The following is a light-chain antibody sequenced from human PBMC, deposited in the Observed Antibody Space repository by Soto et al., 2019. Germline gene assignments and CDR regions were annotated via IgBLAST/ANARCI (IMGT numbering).Light chain of an antibody. CDR1: NNDIGVYDF. V-gene: IGLV2-8*01. J-gene: IGLJ1*01. CDR3: KSYAGSNTYV. CDR2: EVV. Sequence: QSALTQPPSASVSPGQSVTISCTGTNNDIGVYDFVSWYQHHPGKAPRLIIYEVVQLPSGVPDRFSGSKSGNTASLTFSGLQAADEADYFCKSYAGSNTYVFGSGTKLTVL.